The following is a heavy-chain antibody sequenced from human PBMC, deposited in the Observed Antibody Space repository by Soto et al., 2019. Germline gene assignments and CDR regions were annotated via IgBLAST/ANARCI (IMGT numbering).Heavy chain of an antibody. V-gene: IGHV1-18*04. Sequence: ASVKVSCKAPGYTFTSYGISWVRQAPGQGLEWMGWISAYNGNTNYAQKLQGRVTMTTDTSPSTAYMELRSLRSDDTAVYYCARGIVVVPAAIGYYYYGMDVWCQGTTVTVAS. J-gene: IGHJ6*02. D-gene: IGHD2-2*02. CDR3: ARGIVVVPAAIGYYYYGMDV. CDR1: GYTFTSYG. CDR2: ISAYNGNT.